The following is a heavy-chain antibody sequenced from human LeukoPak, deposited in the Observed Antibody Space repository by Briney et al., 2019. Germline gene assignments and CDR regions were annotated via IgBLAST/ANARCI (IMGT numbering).Heavy chain of an antibody. CDR2: INSDGSST. CDR1: GFTFSSYW. CDR3: ARVVSGFNWFDP. D-gene: IGHD5-12*01. Sequence: GGSLRLSCAASGFTFSSYWMHWVRQAPGKGLVWVSRINSDGSSTSYADSVKGRFTISRDNAKSTLYLQMNSLRAEDTAVYYCARVVSGFNWFDPWGQGTLVTVSS. V-gene: IGHV3-74*01. J-gene: IGHJ5*02.